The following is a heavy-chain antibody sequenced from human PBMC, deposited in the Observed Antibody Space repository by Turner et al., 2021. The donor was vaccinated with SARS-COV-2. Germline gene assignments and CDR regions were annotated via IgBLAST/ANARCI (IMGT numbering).Heavy chain of an antibody. D-gene: IGHD6-19*01. J-gene: IGHJ3*02. CDR1: GGTFSSYA. V-gene: IGHV1-69*01. CDR3: ARDTAVAGTIGAFDI. CDR2: IIPIIGTG. Sequence: QVQLVQSGAEVKKPGSSVKVSFKASGGTFSSYAISWVRQAPGQGLEWMGGIIPIIGTGNYAQKFQGRVTNTADESTSTAYMERSSLRAEDTAVYDCARDTAVAGTIGAFDIWGQGTMVTVSS.